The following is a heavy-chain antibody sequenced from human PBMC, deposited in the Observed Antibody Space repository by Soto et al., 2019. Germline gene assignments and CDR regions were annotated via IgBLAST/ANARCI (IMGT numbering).Heavy chain of an antibody. J-gene: IGHJ6*02. CDR1: GYSFTSYW. CDR3: DTALYSSATACTSYSYCMDV. Sequence: GESLKISCKGSGYSFTSYWISWVPQMPGKGLGWMGRIDSSDSYTNYSPSFQGHVTTSNDKFTSTGYLPRSSLKASDNAMYYCDTALYSSATACTSYSYCMDVWGQGTPVTVSS. CDR2: IDSSDSYT. D-gene: IGHD3-22*01. V-gene: IGHV5-10-1*01.